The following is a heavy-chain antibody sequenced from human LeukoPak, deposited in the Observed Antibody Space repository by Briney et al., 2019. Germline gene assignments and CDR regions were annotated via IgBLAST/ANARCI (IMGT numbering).Heavy chain of an antibody. Sequence: ASVKVSCKASGYTFTSYGISWVRQAPGQGLEWMAWISAYNGNTNYAQKLQGRVTMTTDTSTSTAYMELRSLRSDDTAVYYCASGFTMVRGVIIKGALYFDYWGQGTLVTVSS. CDR2: ISAYNGNT. J-gene: IGHJ4*02. CDR1: GYTFTSYG. V-gene: IGHV1-18*01. D-gene: IGHD3-10*01. CDR3: ASGFTMVRGVIIKGALYFDY.